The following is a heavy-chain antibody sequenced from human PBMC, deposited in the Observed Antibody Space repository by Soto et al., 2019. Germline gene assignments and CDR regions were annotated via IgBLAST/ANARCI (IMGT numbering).Heavy chain of an antibody. CDR2: FYYTGST. CDR3: ARHRTGYSSSWLDY. Sequence: SETLSLTCTVSGGSVSSGNDYWSWIRQPPGKGLEWIGYFYYTGSTNYNPSLKSRVTISIDASKNQFSLSLSSVTAADTAVYYCARHRTGYSSSWLDYWGQGTLVTVSP. V-gene: IGHV4-61*01. D-gene: IGHD6-13*01. J-gene: IGHJ4*02. CDR1: GGSVSSGNDY.